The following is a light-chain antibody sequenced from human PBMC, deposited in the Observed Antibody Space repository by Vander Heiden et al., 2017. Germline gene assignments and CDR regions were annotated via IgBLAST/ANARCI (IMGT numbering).Light chain of an antibody. V-gene: IGKV1-39*01. J-gene: IGKJ3*01. Sequence: IQLTQSPSSLSASVGDRVTITCRASQSISSYLNWYQQRPGQAPKLLIYAASSLQSGVPSRFSGSGSGTDFTLTISSLQPEEFATYYCQQSDSTPFTFGRGTKVDIK. CDR3: QQSDSTPFT. CDR2: AAS. CDR1: QSISSY.